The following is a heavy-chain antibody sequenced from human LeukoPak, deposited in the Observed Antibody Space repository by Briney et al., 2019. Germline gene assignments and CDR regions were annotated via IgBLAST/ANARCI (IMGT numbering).Heavy chain of an antibody. D-gene: IGHD2-21*02. CDR2: IGTAGDT. V-gene: IGHV3-13*01. CDR1: GFTFSSYD. J-gene: IGHJ4*02. CDR3: ARGTAYCGGDCYSHPNY. Sequence: GGSLRLSCAASGFTFSSYDMHWVRQATGKGLEWVSAIGTAGDTYYPGSVKGRFTISRENAKNSLYLQMNSLRAGDTAVYYCARGTAYCGGDCYSHPNYWGQGTLVTVSS.